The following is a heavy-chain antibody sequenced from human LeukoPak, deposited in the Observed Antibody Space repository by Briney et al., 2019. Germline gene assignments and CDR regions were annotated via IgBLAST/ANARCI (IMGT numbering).Heavy chain of an antibody. V-gene: IGHV4-4*07. D-gene: IGHD1-26*01. CDR2: IYTSGST. CDR3: AREGGSYPLLYYYYYYYMDV. CDR1: GGSISSYY. J-gene: IGHJ6*03. Sequence: PSETLSLTCTVSGGSISSYYWSWIRQPAGKGLEWIGRIYTSGSTNYNPSLKSRVTMSVDTSKNQFSLKLSSVTAADTAVYYCAREGGSYPLLYYYYYYYMDVWGKGTTVTVSS.